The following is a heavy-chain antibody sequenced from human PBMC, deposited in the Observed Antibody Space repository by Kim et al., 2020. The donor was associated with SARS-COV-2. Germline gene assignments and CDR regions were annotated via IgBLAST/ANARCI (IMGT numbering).Heavy chain of an antibody. J-gene: IGHJ4*02. CDR1: GFTLSGYW. CDR2: INSDGRTT. V-gene: IGHV3-74*01. D-gene: IGHD6-19*01. CDR3: ARRQYSSGWYYFDY. Sequence: GGSLRLSCAASGFTLSGYWMHWVRQAPGKGLVWVSRINSDGRTTSYADSVKGRFTISRDNAKNTLYLQINSLRAEDTAVYYCARRQYSSGWYYFDYWGQGTLVTVSS.